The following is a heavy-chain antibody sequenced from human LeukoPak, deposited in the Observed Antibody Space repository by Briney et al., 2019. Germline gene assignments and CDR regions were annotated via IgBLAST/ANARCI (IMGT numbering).Heavy chain of an antibody. D-gene: IGHD4-11*01. CDR3: ARMTTVIAAGSVSYYYYYMDV. CDR1: GGSISSYY. J-gene: IGHJ6*03. Sequence: PSETLSLTCTVSGGSISSYYWSWIRQPAGKGLEWIGRIYTSGSTNYNPSLKSRVTMSVDTSKNQFSLKLSSVTAADTAVYYCARMTTVIAAGSVSYYYYYMDVWGKGTTVTVSS. V-gene: IGHV4-4*07. CDR2: IYTSGST.